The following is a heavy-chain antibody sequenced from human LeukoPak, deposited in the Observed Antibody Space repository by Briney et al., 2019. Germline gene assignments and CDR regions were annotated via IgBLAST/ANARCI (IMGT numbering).Heavy chain of an antibody. J-gene: IGHJ1*01. CDR2: INGDGSTT. D-gene: IGHD3-22*01. CDR3: ATGNYYDSRGYYTFGH. Sequence: GGSLRLSCAAPGFTFSRYWMHWVRQAPGKGLVWVSRINGDGSTTSYADSVKGGFTISRDNAKNTLYLQMNSLRAEDTAVYYCATGNYYDSRGYYTFGHWGQGTLVTVSS. CDR1: GFTFSRYW. V-gene: IGHV3-74*01.